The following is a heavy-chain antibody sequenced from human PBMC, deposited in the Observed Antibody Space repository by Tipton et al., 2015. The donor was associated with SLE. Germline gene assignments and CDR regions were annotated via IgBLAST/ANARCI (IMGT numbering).Heavy chain of an antibody. CDR1: GFTFDDYA. Sequence: SLRLSCAASGFTFDDYAMHWVRQAPGKGLERVSGISWNSGSIGYADSVKGRFTISRDNAKNSLYLQMNSLRAEDTALYYCAKGDYGDYLDYWGQGTLVTVSS. D-gene: IGHD4-17*01. V-gene: IGHV3-9*01. CDR3: AKGDYGDYLDY. CDR2: ISWNSGSI. J-gene: IGHJ4*02.